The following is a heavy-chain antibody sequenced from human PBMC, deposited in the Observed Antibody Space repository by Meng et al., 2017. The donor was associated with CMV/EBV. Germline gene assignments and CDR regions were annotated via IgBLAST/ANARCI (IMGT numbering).Heavy chain of an antibody. CDR2: IYSGGST. CDR1: GFTVSSNY. J-gene: IGHJ5*02. CDR3: ARDLGQLGPEDWFDP. V-gene: IGHV3-53*01. Sequence: GGSLRLSCAASGFTVSSNYMSWVRQAPGKGLEWVSVIYSGGSTYYADSVKGRFTISRDNSKNTLYLQMNSLRAEDTAVYYCARDLGQLGPEDWFDPWGQGTLVTVS. D-gene: IGHD6-6*01.